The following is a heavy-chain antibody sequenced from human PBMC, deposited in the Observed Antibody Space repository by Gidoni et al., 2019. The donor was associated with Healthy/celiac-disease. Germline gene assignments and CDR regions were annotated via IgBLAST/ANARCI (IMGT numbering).Heavy chain of an antibody. D-gene: IGHD6-13*01. J-gene: IGHJ4*02. CDR1: GGSISSGSYY. V-gene: IGHV4-61*02. CDR2: IYTSGST. Sequence: QVQLQESGPGLAKPSQTLFLTCTVSGGSISSGSYYWSWIRQPDGKGLEWIGRIYTSGSTNYNPSLKSRVTISLDTSKNQFSLKLSSVTAADTAVYYCARVRRGIAAAGYFDYWGQGTLVTVSS. CDR3: ARVRRGIAAAGYFDY.